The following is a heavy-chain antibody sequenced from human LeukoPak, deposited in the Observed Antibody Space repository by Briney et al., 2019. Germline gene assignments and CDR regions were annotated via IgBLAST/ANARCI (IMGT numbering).Heavy chain of an antibody. V-gene: IGHV3-23*01. J-gene: IGHJ3*02. CDR3: AKGFVVVPAATLDAFDI. Sequence: PGGSLRLSCAASGFTFSSYAMSWVRQAPGKGLEWVSAISGRGGSTYYADSVKGRFTISRDNSKNTLYLQMNSPRAEDTAVYYCAKGFVVVPAATLDAFDIWGQGTMVTVSS. CDR1: GFTFSSYA. D-gene: IGHD2-2*01. CDR2: ISGRGGST.